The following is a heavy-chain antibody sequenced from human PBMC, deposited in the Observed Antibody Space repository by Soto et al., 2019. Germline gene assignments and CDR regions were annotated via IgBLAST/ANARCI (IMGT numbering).Heavy chain of an antibody. Sequence: TLSLTCTVSGGCISSGGYYWSWIRQHPGKGLEWIGDICYSGSTYYNPSLKSRVTISVDTSKNQFSLKLSSVTAADTAVYYCARGPPVYDMDTWGQGAPVTVSS. CDR1: GGCISSGGYY. CDR2: ICYSGST. V-gene: IGHV4-31*03. J-gene: IGHJ6*02. CDR3: ARGPPVYDMDT.